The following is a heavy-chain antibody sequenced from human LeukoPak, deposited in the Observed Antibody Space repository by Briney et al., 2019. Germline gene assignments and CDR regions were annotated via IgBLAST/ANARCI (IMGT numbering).Heavy chain of an antibody. CDR1: GGSISSYY. CDR2: IYYLGST. J-gene: IGHJ2*01. Sequence: SETLSLTCTVSGGSISSYYWSWIRQPPGKGLEWVGHIYYLGSTNYNPSLKSRVTISIDTSKNYFSPKLNSVIAADTAVYYCARDRPGSYWYFDLWGRGTLVTVSS. CDR3: ARDRPGSYWYFDL. V-gene: IGHV4-59*01. D-gene: IGHD3-10*01.